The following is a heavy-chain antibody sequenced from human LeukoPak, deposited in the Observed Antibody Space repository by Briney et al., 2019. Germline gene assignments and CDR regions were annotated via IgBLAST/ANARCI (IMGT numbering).Heavy chain of an antibody. Sequence: GGSLRLACAASGFTFSSYSMNWVRQAPGEGLEWVSSISSSSSYIYYADSVKGRFTISRDNSKNTLYLQMNSLRAEDTAVYYCVSSGGSWSFDYWGQGTLVTVSS. D-gene: IGHD2-15*01. CDR2: ISSSSSYI. CDR3: VSSGGSWSFDY. CDR1: GFTFSSYS. J-gene: IGHJ4*02. V-gene: IGHV3-21*01.